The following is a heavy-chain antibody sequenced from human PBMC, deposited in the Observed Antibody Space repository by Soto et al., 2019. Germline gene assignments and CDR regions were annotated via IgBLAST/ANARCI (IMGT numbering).Heavy chain of an antibody. J-gene: IGHJ4*02. CDR1: GGSISSYY. Sequence: PSETLSLTCTVSGGSISSYYWIWIRQPPGKGLEWIGYIYYSGSTNYNPSLKSRVTISVDTSKNQLSLKLSSVTAADTAVYYCARHGSLIVATIHFDYWGQGTLVTVSS. CDR2: IYYSGST. D-gene: IGHD5-12*01. CDR3: ARHGSLIVATIHFDY. V-gene: IGHV4-59*08.